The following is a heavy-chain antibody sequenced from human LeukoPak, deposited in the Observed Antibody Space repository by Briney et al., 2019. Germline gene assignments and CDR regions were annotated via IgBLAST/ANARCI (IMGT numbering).Heavy chain of an antibody. V-gene: IGHV3-48*04. Sequence: GGSLRLSCAASGFAFSSYSMYWVRQAPGKGLEWVSDISSSGSTIYYADSVKGRFTISRDNAKNSLYLQMNSLRAEDTAVYYCAREISGSGRNAFDIWGQGTMVTVSS. CDR1: GFAFSSYS. CDR2: ISSSGSTI. J-gene: IGHJ3*02. CDR3: AREISGSGRNAFDI. D-gene: IGHD3-10*01.